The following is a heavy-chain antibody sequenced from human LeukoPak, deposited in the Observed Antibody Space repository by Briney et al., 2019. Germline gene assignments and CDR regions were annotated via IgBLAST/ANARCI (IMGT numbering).Heavy chain of an antibody. CDR1: GITFSSYS. J-gene: IGHJ5*02. CDR2: ISSSGTKI. Sequence: GGSLRLSCSAAGITFSSYSMHWVRQAPGRGLEWVSYISSSGTKIQYADSVKGRFTISRDNAKNSLYLHMNSLRAEDTAVYYCASTAYDSSGWNWFDPWGQGTLVTVSS. V-gene: IGHV3-48*04. D-gene: IGHD3-22*01. CDR3: ASTAYDSSGWNWFDP.